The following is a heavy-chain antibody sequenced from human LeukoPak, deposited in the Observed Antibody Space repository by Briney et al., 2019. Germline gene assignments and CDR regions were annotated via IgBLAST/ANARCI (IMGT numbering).Heavy chain of an antibody. CDR1: GYTFTGYY. V-gene: IGHV1-2*02. Sequence: ASVKVSCKASGYTFTGYYMHWVRQAPGQGLEWMGWINPNSGGTNYAQKCQGRVTMTRDTSISTAYMELSRLRSDDTAVYYCARDNYGGNPDLGYWGQGTLVTVSS. J-gene: IGHJ4*02. CDR3: ARDNYGGNPDLGY. CDR2: INPNSGGT. D-gene: IGHD4-23*01.